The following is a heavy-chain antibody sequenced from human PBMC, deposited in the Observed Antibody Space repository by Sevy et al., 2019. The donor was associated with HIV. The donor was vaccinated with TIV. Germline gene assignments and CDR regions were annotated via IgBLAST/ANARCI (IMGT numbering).Heavy chain of an antibody. J-gene: IGHJ6*02. CDR2: IYSDGNI. D-gene: IGHD3-3*01. CDR1: RFTVGSNF. CDR3: ARGLILELSWLGMDV. Sequence: GGSLRLSCAASRFTVGSNFMSWVRQAPGKGLEWISVIYSDGNIFYAYSLKGRFTISRDNSKNTVYLQMNSLRTEDTAVYYCARGLILELSWLGMDVWGQGTTVTVSS. V-gene: IGHV3-53*01.